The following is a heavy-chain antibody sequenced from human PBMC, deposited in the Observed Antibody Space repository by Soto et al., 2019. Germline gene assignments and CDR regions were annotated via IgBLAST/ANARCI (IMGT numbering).Heavy chain of an antibody. Sequence: ASETLSLTCSVSGGSISGSYWSWIRQSPGKGLEWLGYVYYTGSTNYSPSLRSRVSISVDTSKNEFSLRLSSVTAADTAVYFCARSVAVPGAHIDYWGQGTQVTVSS. V-gene: IGHV4-59*01. CDR2: VYYTGST. J-gene: IGHJ4*02. D-gene: IGHD6-19*01. CDR1: GGSISGSY. CDR3: ARSVAVPGAHIDY.